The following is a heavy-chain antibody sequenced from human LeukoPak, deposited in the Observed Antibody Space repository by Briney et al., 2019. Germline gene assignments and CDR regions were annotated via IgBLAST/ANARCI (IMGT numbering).Heavy chain of an antibody. CDR2: ISLKGGST. Sequence: GGSLRLSCAASGFIYDDFGMSWVRQAPGKGLEWVSGISLKGGSTGYADSVKGRFTISRDNAKNSLYLQMNSLRADDTALYYCARVFTIFPGYYYFDYWGQGTLVTVSS. V-gene: IGHV3-20*04. CDR1: GFIYDDFG. D-gene: IGHD3-3*01. CDR3: ARVFTIFPGYYYFDY. J-gene: IGHJ4*02.